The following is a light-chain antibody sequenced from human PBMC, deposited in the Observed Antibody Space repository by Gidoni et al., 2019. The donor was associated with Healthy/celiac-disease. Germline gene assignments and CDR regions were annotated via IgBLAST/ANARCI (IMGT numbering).Light chain of an antibody. J-gene: IGKJ4*01. CDR3: QQYYSTPQA. CDR1: QSVLYSSNNKNY. Sequence: DIVMTQSPDSLAASLGERATINCKSSQSVLYSSNNKNYLAGYQQKPGQPPKLLIYWASTRESGVPDRFSGSGSGTDFTLTISSLQAEDVAVYYCQQYYSTPQAFGGGTKVEIK. CDR2: WAS. V-gene: IGKV4-1*01.